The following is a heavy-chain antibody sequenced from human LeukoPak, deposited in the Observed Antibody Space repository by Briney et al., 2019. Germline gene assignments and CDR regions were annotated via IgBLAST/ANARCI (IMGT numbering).Heavy chain of an antibody. J-gene: IGHJ4*02. CDR2: SNSDGSTT. CDR1: GFTLSSYW. Sequence: GGSLRLSCAASGFTLSSYWMHWVRQTPGNGLVLVSRSNSDGSTTSYADSVKGRFTISRDTAKNTLYLQMNSLRAEDTAVYYCARESRSNYDFWSAYHFDYWGQGTLVTVSS. V-gene: IGHV3-74*01. D-gene: IGHD3-3*01. CDR3: ARESRSNYDFWSAYHFDY.